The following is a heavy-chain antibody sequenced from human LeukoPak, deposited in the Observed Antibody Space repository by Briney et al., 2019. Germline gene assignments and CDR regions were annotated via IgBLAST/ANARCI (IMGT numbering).Heavy chain of an antibody. Sequence: ASVKVSCKASGYTFTSYGISWVRQAPGQGLEWMGWISAYNGNTNYAQKLQGRVTMTTDTSTSTAYMELRSLRSDDTAVYYCARDWAGGSSGWYYEPYFDYWGQGTLVTVSS. D-gene: IGHD6-19*01. CDR1: GYTFTSYG. V-gene: IGHV1-18*01. CDR3: ARDWAGGSSGWYYEPYFDY. CDR2: ISAYNGNT. J-gene: IGHJ4*02.